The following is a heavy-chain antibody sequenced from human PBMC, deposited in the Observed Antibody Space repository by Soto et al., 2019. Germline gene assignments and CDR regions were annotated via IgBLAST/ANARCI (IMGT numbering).Heavy chain of an antibody. CDR2: IGHSGGT. J-gene: IGHJ4*02. CDR3: ARHGGYYFDY. CDR1: GGSFSGYY. V-gene: IGHV4-34*01. D-gene: IGHD3-16*01. Sequence: SETLSLTCAVYGGSFSGYYWSWIRQPSGKGLEWIGEIGHSGGTVYNPSLESRVTISGDSSNNQFSLKLNSVTAADAAVYYCARHGGYYFDYLGQGAPVTVSS.